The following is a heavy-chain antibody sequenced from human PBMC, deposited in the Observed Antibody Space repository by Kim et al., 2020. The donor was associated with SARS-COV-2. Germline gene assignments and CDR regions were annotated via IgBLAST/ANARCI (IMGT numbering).Heavy chain of an antibody. Sequence: YAQKFQGRVTMTRDTSTSTVYMELSSLRSEDTAVYYCARDKGGSYLALDYWGQGTLVTVSS. D-gene: IGHD1-26*01. V-gene: IGHV1-46*01. J-gene: IGHJ4*02. CDR3: ARDKGGSYLALDY.